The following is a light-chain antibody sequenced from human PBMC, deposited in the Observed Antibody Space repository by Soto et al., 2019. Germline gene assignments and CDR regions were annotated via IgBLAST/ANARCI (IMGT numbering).Light chain of an antibody. CDR1: SSDVGGYNY. CDR2: GVT. V-gene: IGLV2-14*01. J-gene: IGLJ2*01. Sequence: QSALTQPASVSGSPGQSITISCTGTSSDVGGYNYVSWYQQHPGKAPKLMIYGVTNRPSGVSNRCSGSKSGNTASLTISGLPAEDEADYYCSSYTSSTTLSVVFGGGTKLTVL. CDR3: SSYTSSTTLSVV.